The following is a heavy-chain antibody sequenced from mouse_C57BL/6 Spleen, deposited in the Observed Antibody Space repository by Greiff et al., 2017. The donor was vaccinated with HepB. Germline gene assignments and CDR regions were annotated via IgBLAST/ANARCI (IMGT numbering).Heavy chain of an antibody. D-gene: IGHD1-1*01. CDR1: GFTFSSYA. V-gene: IGHV5-4*01. CDR2: ISDGGSYT. CDR3: ARDLHYYGSSPFAY. J-gene: IGHJ3*01. Sequence: EVQRVESGGGLVKPGGSLKLSCAASGFTFSSYAMSWVRQTPEKRLEWVATISDGGSYTYYPDNVKGRFTISRDNAKNNLYLQMSHLKSEDTAMYYCARDLHYYGSSPFAYWGQGTLVTVSA.